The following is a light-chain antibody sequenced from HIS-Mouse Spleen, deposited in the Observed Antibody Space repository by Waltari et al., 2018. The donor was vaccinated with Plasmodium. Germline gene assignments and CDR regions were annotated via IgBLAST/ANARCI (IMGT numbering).Light chain of an antibody. CDR3: QQYNNWSFT. CDR1: QSVSSN. J-gene: IGKJ3*01. CDR2: GAY. V-gene: IGKV3-15*01. Sequence: EIVLTQSPATLSLSPRERAPRSCRPSQSVSSNLAWYQQKPGQAPRLLTYGAYTRATGIPARFSGSGSGTEFTLTISSLQSEDFAVYYCQQYNNWSFTFGPGTKVDIK.